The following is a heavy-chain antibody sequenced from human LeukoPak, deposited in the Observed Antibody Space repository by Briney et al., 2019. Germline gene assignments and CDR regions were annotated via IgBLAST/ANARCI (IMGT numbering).Heavy chain of an antibody. J-gene: IGHJ4*02. CDR3: ASSYGSGSSFDY. D-gene: IGHD3-10*01. CDR1: GGSISSGSYY. V-gene: IGHV4-61*02. CDR2: IYTSGST. Sequence: SETLSLTCTDSGGSISSGSYYWSWIRQPAGKGLEWIGRIYTSGSTNYNPSLKSRVTISVDTSKNQFSLKLSSVTAADTAVYYCASSYGSGSSFDYWGQGTLVTVSS.